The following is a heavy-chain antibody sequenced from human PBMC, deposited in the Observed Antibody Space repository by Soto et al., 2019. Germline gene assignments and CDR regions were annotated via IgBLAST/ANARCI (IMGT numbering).Heavy chain of an antibody. Sequence: ASVKVSCKASVYTFTSYDINWVRQATGQGLEWMGWMNPNSGNTGYAQKFQDRVTMTRNTSISTAYMELSSLRSEDTAVYYCARGRTGTLNRESWGRGTLVTVS. CDR2: MNPNSGNT. J-gene: IGHJ4*02. CDR1: VYTFTSYD. V-gene: IGHV1-8*01. D-gene: IGHD1-1*01. CDR3: ARGRTGTLNRES.